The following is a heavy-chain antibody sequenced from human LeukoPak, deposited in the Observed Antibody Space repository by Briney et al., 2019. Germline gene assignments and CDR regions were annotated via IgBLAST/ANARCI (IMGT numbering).Heavy chain of an antibody. V-gene: IGHV5-10-1*01. Sequence: GASLKISRKGSGYRFTSYWIRWVSQMPGKGLEWMGRIDPSDSYTNYSPSFQGHVTISADKSISTAYLQWSSLKASDTAMYYCARHRKYSTDYWGQGTLVTVSS. J-gene: IGHJ4*02. CDR1: GYRFTSYW. CDR3: ARHRKYSTDY. D-gene: IGHD6-6*01. CDR2: IDPSDSYT.